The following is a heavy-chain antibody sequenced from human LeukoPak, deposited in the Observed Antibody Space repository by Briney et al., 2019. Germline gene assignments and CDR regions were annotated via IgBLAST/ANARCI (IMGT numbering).Heavy chain of an antibody. CDR1: GFTFSSYA. CDR3: ARFPCSGGSCYGEGFDY. CDR2: ISYDGSNK. V-gene: IGHV3-30-3*01. D-gene: IGHD2-15*01. Sequence: GGSLRLSCAASGFTFSSYAMHWVRQAPGKGLEWVAFISYDGSNKYYAGSVKGRFTISRDNSKNTLYLQMNSLRAEDTAVYYCARFPCSGGSCYGEGFDYWGQGTLVTVSS. J-gene: IGHJ4*02.